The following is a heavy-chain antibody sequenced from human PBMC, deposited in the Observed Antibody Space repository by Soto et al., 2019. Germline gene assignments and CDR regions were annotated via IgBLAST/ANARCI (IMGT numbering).Heavy chain of an antibody. J-gene: IGHJ4*02. CDR3: ARGGIAARRDY. CDR1: GFTFSSYS. Sequence: SLRLSCAASGFTFSSYSMNWVLQAPGKGLEWVSSISSSSSYIYYADSVKGRFTISRDNAKNSLYLQMNSLRAEDTAVYYCARGGIAARRDYWGQGTLVTVSS. V-gene: IGHV3-21*01. D-gene: IGHD6-6*01. CDR2: ISSSSSYI.